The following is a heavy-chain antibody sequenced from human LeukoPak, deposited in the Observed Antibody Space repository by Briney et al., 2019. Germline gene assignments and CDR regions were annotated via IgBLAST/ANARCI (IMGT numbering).Heavy chain of an antibody. Sequence: ASVKVSCKASGYTFTSYGISWVRQAPGQGLEWMGWISAYNGNTNYAQKLQGRVTMTTDTSTSTAYMELRSLRSDDTVVYYRARGGGQWLVRARYYYMDVWGKGTTVTVSS. CDR2: ISAYNGNT. J-gene: IGHJ6*03. D-gene: IGHD6-19*01. CDR1: GYTFTSYG. CDR3: ARGGGQWLVRARYYYMDV. V-gene: IGHV1-18*01.